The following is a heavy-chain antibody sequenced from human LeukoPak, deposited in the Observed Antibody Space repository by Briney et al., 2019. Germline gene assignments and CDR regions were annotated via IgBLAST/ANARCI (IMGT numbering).Heavy chain of an antibody. J-gene: IGHJ6*02. CDR1: GFTVSSNY. CDR3: ALDRYGDVWYYYYGMDV. V-gene: IGHV3-66*01. Sequence: GGSLRLSCAASGFTVSSNYMSWVRQAPGKGLEWVSVIYSGGSTYYADSVKGRFTISRDNSKNTLYPQMNSLRAEDTAVYYCALDRYGDVWYYYYGMDVWGQGTTVTVSS. CDR2: IYSGGST. D-gene: IGHD4-17*01.